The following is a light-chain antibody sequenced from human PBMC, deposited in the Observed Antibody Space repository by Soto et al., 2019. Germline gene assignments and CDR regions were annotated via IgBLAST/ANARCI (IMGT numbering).Light chain of an antibody. Sequence: EIVMTQSPATLSVSPGERATLSCRASQSISTELAWYQQKPGQPPRLLIYSASTMATGVPARFTGSGSGSEFTLTISGLQSEDFAVYYCQQGHYWPLTFGQGTRVEI. CDR2: SAS. V-gene: IGKV3-15*01. J-gene: IGKJ2*01. CDR1: QSISTE. CDR3: QQGHYWPLT.